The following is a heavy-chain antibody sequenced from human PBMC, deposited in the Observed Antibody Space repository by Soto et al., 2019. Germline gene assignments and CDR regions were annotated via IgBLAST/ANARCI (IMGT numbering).Heavy chain of an antibody. Sequence: GGSLRLSCAASGFTFSSYGMHWVRQAPGKGLEWVAVISYDGSNKYYADSVKGRFTISRDNSKNTLYLQMNSLRAEDTAVYYCAKDSSHYAFWSGYSNDYNWFDPWGQGTLVTVYS. D-gene: IGHD3-3*01. V-gene: IGHV3-30*18. CDR3: AKDSSHYAFWSGYSNDYNWFDP. CDR2: ISYDGSNK. CDR1: GFTFSSYG. J-gene: IGHJ5*02.